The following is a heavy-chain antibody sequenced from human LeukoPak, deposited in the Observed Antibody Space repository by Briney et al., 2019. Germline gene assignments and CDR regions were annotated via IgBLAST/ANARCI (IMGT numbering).Heavy chain of an antibody. CDR3: ARGSGSFSGGFDY. CDR2: IWSDGSNK. Sequence: GGSLRLSCAASGFTFSSYGMHWVRQTPGKGLEWVAVIWSDGSNKYYADSVKGRFTISRDNSKNTLYLQMNSLRAEDTAVYYWARGSGSFSGGFDYWGQGTLVTVSS. D-gene: IGHD1-26*01. J-gene: IGHJ4*02. V-gene: IGHV3-33*01. CDR1: GFTFSSYG.